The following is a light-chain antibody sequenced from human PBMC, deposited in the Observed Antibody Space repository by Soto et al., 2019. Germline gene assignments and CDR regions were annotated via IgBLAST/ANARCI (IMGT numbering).Light chain of an antibody. CDR1: SSDVGAYNY. CDR3: SSYTNSSIPWV. CDR2: EVS. J-gene: IGLJ3*02. Sequence: QSALTQPASVSGSPGQSITISCTGTSSDVGAYNYVSWYQQHPGKAPKLMIYEVSNRPSGVSNRFSGSKSGNTASLTISGLQADDEADYYCSSYTNSSIPWVFGGGTKVTVL. V-gene: IGLV2-14*01.